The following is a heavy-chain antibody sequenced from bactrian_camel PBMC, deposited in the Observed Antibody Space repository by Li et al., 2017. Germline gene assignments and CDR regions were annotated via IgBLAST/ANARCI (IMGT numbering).Heavy chain of an antibody. Sequence: VQLVESGGGSVQTGESLRLSCAASGATGSTYTMSWFRQAPGKEREGVASIDTVRGDTEYANSVAGRFTISQDNDKNMLYLQMNSLKPEDTATYYCAAGWDCYVNARDYKFWGQGTQVTVS. D-gene: IGHD2*01. CDR3: AAGWDCYVNARDYKF. CDR2: IDTVRGDT. J-gene: IGHJ4*01. V-gene: IGHV3S31*01. CDR1: GATGSTYT.